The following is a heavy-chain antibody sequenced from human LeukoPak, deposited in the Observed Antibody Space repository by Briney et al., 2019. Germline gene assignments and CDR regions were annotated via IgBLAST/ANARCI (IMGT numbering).Heavy chain of an antibody. CDR1: GGSFSGYY. V-gene: IGHV4-34*01. CDR2: INHSGST. CDR3: ARGPDCSGYYPYYFDY. Sequence: SETLSLTCAVYGGSFSGYYWSWIRQPPGKGLEWIGEINHSGSTNYNPSLKSRVTISVDTSKNQFSLKLSSVTAADTAVYYCARGPDCSGYYPYYFDYWGQGTLVTVSS. D-gene: IGHD3-22*01. J-gene: IGHJ4*02.